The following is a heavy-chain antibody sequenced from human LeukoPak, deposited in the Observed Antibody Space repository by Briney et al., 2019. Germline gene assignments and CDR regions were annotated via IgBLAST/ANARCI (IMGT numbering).Heavy chain of an antibody. CDR1: GFTFNTYA. CDR3: AKGGIASAGTKFDY. V-gene: IGHV3-30-3*01. J-gene: IGHJ4*02. CDR2: ISYDGSNK. D-gene: IGHD6-13*01. Sequence: QSGGSLRLSCAASGFTFNTYAMHRVRQAPGKGLDWVAVISYDGSNKYYADSVEGRFTISRDNSNNILFLQMNSLRAEDTAVYYCAKGGIASAGTKFDYWGQGTLVPVSS.